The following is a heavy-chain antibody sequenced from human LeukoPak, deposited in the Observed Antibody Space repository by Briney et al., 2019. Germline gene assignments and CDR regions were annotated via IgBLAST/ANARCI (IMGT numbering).Heavy chain of an antibody. CDR3: ASQSYQLLPEEWAWDAFDI. CDR2: ISAYNGNT. CDR1: GYTFTSYG. V-gene: IGHV1-18*01. D-gene: IGHD2-2*01. J-gene: IGHJ3*02. Sequence: VASVKVSCKASGYTFTSYGISWVRQAPGQGLEWMGWISAYNGNTNYAQKLQGRVTMTTDTSTSTAYMELRSLRSDDTAVYYCASQSYQLLPEEWAWDAFDIWGQGTMVTVSS.